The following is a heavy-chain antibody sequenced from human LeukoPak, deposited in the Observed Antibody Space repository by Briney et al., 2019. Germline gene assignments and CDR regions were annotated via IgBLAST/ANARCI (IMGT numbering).Heavy chain of an antibody. CDR1: GGTFSSYA. V-gene: IGHV1-69*13. J-gene: IGHJ3*02. CDR3: ARLIVILPAATDAFDI. CDR2: IIPIFGTA. D-gene: IGHD2-2*01. Sequence: ASVKVSCKASGGTFSSYAISWVRQAPGQGLEWMGGIIPIFGTANYAQKFQGRVTITADESTSTAYMELSSLRSEDTAVYYCARLIVILPAATDAFDIWGQGTMVTVSS.